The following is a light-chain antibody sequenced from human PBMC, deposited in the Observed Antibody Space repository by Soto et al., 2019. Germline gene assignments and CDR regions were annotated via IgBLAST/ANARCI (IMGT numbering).Light chain of an antibody. CDR3: LQNNNYPRT. V-gene: IGKV1-6*01. CDR2: GAS. CDR1: QDISDD. Sequence: AIEMTQSPSSLSASVGDRVTITCRASQDISDDVGWYQQTPGKAPKLLISGASRLQSGVPSRFSGSGSGAAFTLTITSLRHEDSATYYCLQNNNYPRTFGQGTKVDIK. J-gene: IGKJ1*01.